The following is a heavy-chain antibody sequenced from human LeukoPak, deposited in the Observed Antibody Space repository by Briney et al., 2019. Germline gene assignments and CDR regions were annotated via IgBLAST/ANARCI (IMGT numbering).Heavy chain of an antibody. CDR3: ARDLVAARGEFDY. Sequence: GGSLRLSCTTSGFTFSTYAMNWIRQAPGKGLEWVSSISSSSTYIYYADSLKGRFTISRDNAKNSLYLQMNSLRAEDTAVYYCARDLVAARGEFDYWGQGTLGTVSS. CDR1: GFTFSTYA. J-gene: IGHJ4*02. D-gene: IGHD6-6*01. V-gene: IGHV3-21*01. CDR2: ISSSSTYI.